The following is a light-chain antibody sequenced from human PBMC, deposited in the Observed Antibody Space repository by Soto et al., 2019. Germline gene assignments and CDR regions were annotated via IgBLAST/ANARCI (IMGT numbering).Light chain of an antibody. CDR2: AAS. J-gene: IGKJ1*01. Sequence: DIQMTQSPSSLSASVGDRVTITCRASQSISSYLHWYQQKPGKAPKLLIYAASSLQSGVPSRFSGSGSGTDFTLNISSLQPEDFATDYCQQSYSTPPWTFGQGTKVEIK. CDR1: QSISSY. V-gene: IGKV1-39*01. CDR3: QQSYSTPPWT.